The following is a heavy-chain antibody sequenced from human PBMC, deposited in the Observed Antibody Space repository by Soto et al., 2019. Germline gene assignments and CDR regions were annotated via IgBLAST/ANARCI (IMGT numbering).Heavy chain of an antibody. CDR3: ARVVDMTTVTYYYFDY. Sequence: QVQLVQSGAEVKKPGASVKVSCKASGYTFTSYGISWVRQAPGQGLEWMGWISAYNGNTNYAQKLQGRVTMTTDTSTSTADMELRSLRSDDTAVYYCARVVDMTTVTYYYFDYWGQGTLVTVSS. V-gene: IGHV1-18*01. CDR1: GYTFTSYG. D-gene: IGHD4-17*01. CDR2: ISAYNGNT. J-gene: IGHJ4*02.